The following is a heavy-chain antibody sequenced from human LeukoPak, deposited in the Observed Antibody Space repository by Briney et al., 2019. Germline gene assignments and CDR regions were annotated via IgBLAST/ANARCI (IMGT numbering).Heavy chain of an antibody. Sequence: ASVKVSCKASGGTFSSYAIGWVRQAPGQGLEWMGRIIPILGIANYAQKFQGRVTITADKSTSTAYMELSSLRSEDTAVYYCARRATVVTPGAFDYWGQGTLVTVSS. D-gene: IGHD4-23*01. V-gene: IGHV1-69*04. CDR3: ARRATVVTPGAFDY. CDR2: IIPILGIA. CDR1: GGTFSSYA. J-gene: IGHJ4*02.